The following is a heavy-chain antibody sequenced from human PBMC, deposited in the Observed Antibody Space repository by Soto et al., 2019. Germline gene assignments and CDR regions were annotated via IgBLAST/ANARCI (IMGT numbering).Heavy chain of an antibody. CDR3: ARVYGDYKVAFDY. V-gene: IGHV1-18*01. Sequence: GASVKVSCKASGYNLNCYGISWVRQAPGQGLEWMGWISAYNGITNYAQKLQGRVTMTTDTSTSTAYMELRSLRSDDTAVYYCARVYGDYKVAFDYWGQGTLVTVSS. CDR2: ISAYNGIT. CDR1: GYNLNCYG. D-gene: IGHD4-17*01. J-gene: IGHJ4*02.